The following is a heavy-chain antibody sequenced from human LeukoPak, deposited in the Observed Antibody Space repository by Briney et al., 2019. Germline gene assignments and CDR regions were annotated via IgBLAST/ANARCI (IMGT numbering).Heavy chain of an antibody. CDR2: IYTSGST. D-gene: IGHD3-10*01. V-gene: IGHV4-4*07. CDR3: ASNSFDYYGSGSYSVDY. Sequence: SETLSLTCTVSGGSISSYYWSWIRQPAGKGLEWIGRIYTSGSTTYNPSLKSRVTMSVDTSKNQFSLKLSSVTAADTAVYYCASNSFDYYGSGSYSVDYWGQGTLVTVSS. J-gene: IGHJ4*02. CDR1: GGSISSYY.